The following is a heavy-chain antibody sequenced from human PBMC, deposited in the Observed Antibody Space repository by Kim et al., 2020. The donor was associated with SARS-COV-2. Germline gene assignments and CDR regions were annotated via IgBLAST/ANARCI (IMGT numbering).Heavy chain of an antibody. V-gene: IGHV1-3*01. CDR3: ARPRASMVRGVIIWDFDY. J-gene: IGHJ4*02. CDR1: GYTFTSYA. Sequence: ASVKVSCKASGYTFTSYAMHWVRQAPGQRLEWMGWINAGNGNTKYSQKFQGRVTITRDTSASTAYMELSSLRSEDTAVYYCARPRASMVRGVIIWDFDYWGQGTLVTVSS. CDR2: INAGNGNT. D-gene: IGHD3-10*01.